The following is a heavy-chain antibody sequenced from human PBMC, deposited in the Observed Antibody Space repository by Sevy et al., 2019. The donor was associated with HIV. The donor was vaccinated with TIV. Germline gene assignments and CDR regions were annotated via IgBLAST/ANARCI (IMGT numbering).Heavy chain of an antibody. CDR1: VGTFSSYA. Sequence: ASVKVSCKASVGTFSSYAISWVRQAPGQGLEWMGGIIPIFGTANYAQKFQGRVTITADKSTSTAYMELSSLRSEDTAVYYCAGSVPAAMTGFYYYYYYMDVWGKGTTVTVSS. D-gene: IGHD2-2*01. CDR3: AGSVPAAMTGFYYYYYYMDV. CDR2: IIPIFGTA. J-gene: IGHJ6*03. V-gene: IGHV1-69*06.